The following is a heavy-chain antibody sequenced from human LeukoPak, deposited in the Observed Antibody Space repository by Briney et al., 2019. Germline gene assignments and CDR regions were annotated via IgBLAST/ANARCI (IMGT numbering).Heavy chain of an antibody. D-gene: IGHD1-26*01. CDR1: GYTFTSSY. J-gene: IGHJ4*02. Sequence: ASVTLSCTASGYTFTSSYMHWVRQAPGQGLEWMGMTDPSSGNINYAKKFQGRVTVTRDTSTSTVYMELSSLRSEDAAVYYCAREPTSGSCYFDYWGQGTLVTVSS. V-gene: IGHV1-46*01. CDR2: TDPSSGNI. CDR3: AREPTSGSCYFDY.